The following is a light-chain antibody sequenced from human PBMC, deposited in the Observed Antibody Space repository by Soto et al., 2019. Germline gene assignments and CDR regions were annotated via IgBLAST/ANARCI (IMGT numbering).Light chain of an antibody. J-gene: IGKJ4*01. CDR1: QSVSSY. CDR3: QQYGSTPLT. Sequence: EIVLTPSPATLSLSPGERATLSCRASQSVSSYLAWYQQKPGQAPRLLIYGASSRASGIPDRFSGSGSGADFTLSITRLEPEDFALYYCQQYGSTPLTFGGGTKVDI. CDR2: GAS. V-gene: IGKV3-20*01.